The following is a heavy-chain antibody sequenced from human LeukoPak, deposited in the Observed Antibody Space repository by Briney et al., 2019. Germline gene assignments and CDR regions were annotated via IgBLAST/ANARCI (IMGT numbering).Heavy chain of an antibody. J-gene: IGHJ3*01. Sequence: GGSLRLSCAASGFTFSSYAMSWVRQAPGKGLEWVSSISGSGDSTCYADSVKGRFTISRDNSKNTLYLQMNSLRADDTAVYYCAKGTGSGWYDAFDFWGQGTMVTISS. CDR3: AKGTGSGWYDAFDF. CDR1: GFTFSSYA. CDR2: ISGSGDST. D-gene: IGHD6-19*01. V-gene: IGHV3-23*01.